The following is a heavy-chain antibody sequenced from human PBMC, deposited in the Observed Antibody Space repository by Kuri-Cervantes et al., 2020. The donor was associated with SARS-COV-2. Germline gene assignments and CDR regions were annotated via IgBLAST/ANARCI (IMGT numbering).Heavy chain of an antibody. V-gene: IGHV3-7*01. Sequence: ETLSLTCAASGFTVSSNYMSWVRQAPGKGLEWVANIKQDGSEKYYVDSVKGRFTISRDNAKNSLYLQMNSLRAEDTAVYYCASYYGSGLYGMDVWGQGTTVTVSS. D-gene: IGHD3-10*01. CDR3: ASYYGSGLYGMDV. J-gene: IGHJ6*02. CDR2: IKQDGSEK. CDR1: GFTVSSNY.